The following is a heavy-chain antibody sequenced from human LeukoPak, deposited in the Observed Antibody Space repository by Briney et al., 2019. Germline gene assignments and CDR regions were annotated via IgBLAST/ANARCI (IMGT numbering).Heavy chain of an antibody. Sequence: GGSLRLSCAASEFSVGSNYMTWVRQAPGKGLEWVSLIYSGGSTYYADSVKGRFTISRDNSKNTLYLQMGSLRAEDMAVYYCARDGYDSSGYAYYYYYYMDVWGKGTTVTISS. CDR1: EFSVGSNY. CDR3: ARDGYDSSGYAYYYYYYMDV. J-gene: IGHJ6*03. V-gene: IGHV3-66*01. CDR2: IYSGGST. D-gene: IGHD3-22*01.